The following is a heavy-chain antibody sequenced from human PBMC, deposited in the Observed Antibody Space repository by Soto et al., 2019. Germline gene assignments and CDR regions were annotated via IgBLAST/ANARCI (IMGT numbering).Heavy chain of an antibody. V-gene: IGHV5-10-1*01. J-gene: IGHJ3*02. D-gene: IGHD5-18*01. CDR1: GYSFTSYW. Sequence: GESLKISCKVSGYSFTSYWISWLRQMPGKGLEWMGRIDPSDSYTNYSPSFQGHVTISADKSISTAYLQWSSLKASDTAMYYCAYRIQIWDNDAFDIWGQGTMVTVSS. CDR3: AYRIQIWDNDAFDI. CDR2: IDPSDSYT.